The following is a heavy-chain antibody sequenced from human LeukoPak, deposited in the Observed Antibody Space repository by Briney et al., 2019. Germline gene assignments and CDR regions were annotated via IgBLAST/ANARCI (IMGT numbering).Heavy chain of an antibody. V-gene: IGHV3-23*01. Sequence: GGSLRLSCAASGFTFNNYAMSWVRQAPGKGLEWVSTISGSGGSTNYADSVKGRFTISRDNAKNSLYLQMNSLRVEDTAVYYCARGRSSSGSMNEFWGQGTLVTVSS. D-gene: IGHD3-10*01. CDR2: ISGSGGST. CDR3: ARGRSSSGSMNEF. CDR1: GFTFNNYA. J-gene: IGHJ4*02.